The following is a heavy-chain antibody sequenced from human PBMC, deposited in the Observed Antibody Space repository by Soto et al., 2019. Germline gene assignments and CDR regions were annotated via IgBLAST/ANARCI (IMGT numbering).Heavy chain of an antibody. Sequence: QVQLVQSGAEVKKPGASVRVSCKASGYSFTTYGVTWVRQAPGQGLEWMGWISTYNGDTRVAQQHQGRVTLTTDTSTNAAHMELRSLRSDDTAIYYCARTDGRSTRGDYWGQGNLVTVSS. CDR2: ISTYNGDT. CDR1: GYSFTTYG. J-gene: IGHJ4*02. V-gene: IGHV1-18*01. D-gene: IGHD1-26*01. CDR3: ARTDGRSTRGDY.